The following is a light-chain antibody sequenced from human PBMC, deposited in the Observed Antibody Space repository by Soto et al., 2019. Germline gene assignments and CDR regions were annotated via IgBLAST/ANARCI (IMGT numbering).Light chain of an antibody. CDR1: ESVSSSY. CDR2: GAS. CDR3: QQYGSSPYT. Sequence: EIVLTQSPGTLSLSPGERATLSCRASESVSSSYLAWYQQKPGQAPRLLIYGASSSATGTPDRFSGSGSGTDFTLTISRLEPEDVAVYYCQQYGSSPYTFGQGTKLEIK. J-gene: IGKJ2*01. V-gene: IGKV3-20*01.